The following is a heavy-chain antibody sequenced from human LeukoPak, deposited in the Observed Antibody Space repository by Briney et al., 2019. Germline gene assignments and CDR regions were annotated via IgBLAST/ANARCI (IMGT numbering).Heavy chain of an antibody. V-gene: IGHV3-21*01. CDR1: GFTFSTYN. Sequence: GGSLRLSCAAPGFTFSTYNMNWVGQAPGKGRNWVSSISSSGSNTYYADSVKGRFTISRDNAKNSLYLQMNSLRAEDTAVYYCARGRGATPPYYFDYWGQGTLVTVSS. CDR2: ISSSGSNT. D-gene: IGHD1-26*01. CDR3: ARGRGATPPYYFDY. J-gene: IGHJ4*02.